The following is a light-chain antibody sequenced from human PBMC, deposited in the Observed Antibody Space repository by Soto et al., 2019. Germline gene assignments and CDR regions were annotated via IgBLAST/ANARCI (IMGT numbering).Light chain of an antibody. CDR3: QKYSSVPV. Sequence: DIQMTQSPTSLSASVGDRVTITCRARQGIRNFVSWYQQKQGKAPKLLIYAASTLQSGVPSRFSISGSGTDLTLTIDSRQPEDVPTYSCQKYSSVPVFGPGTKVEIK. V-gene: IGKV1-27*01. J-gene: IGKJ3*01. CDR2: AAS. CDR1: QGIRNF.